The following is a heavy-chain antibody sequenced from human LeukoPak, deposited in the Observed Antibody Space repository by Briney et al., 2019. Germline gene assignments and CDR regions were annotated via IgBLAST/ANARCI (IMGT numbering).Heavy chain of an antibody. D-gene: IGHD6-13*01. CDR1: RGSTSTYY. J-gene: IGHJ6*03. CDR2: IYPSGNT. Sequence: SETLSLTCTVSRGSTSTYYWSWIRQPAGKGLEWIGRIYPSGNTNFNPSLMSRVTMSIDTSKNQFSLKLSSVTAADTAIYYCARDRSGSISWPQIRAYYYMDVWGKGTTVT. V-gene: IGHV4-4*07. CDR3: ARDRSGSISWPQIRAYYYMDV.